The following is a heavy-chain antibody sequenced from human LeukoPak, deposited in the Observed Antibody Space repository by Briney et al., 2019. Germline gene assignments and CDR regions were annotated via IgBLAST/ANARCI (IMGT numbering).Heavy chain of an antibody. J-gene: IGHJ5*02. CDR1: GGSISSSPYH. CDR2: IYYTGST. V-gene: IGHV4-39*01. CDR3: ARQEIGLRSFDP. Sequence: SETLSLTCTVSGGSISSSPYHWGWIRQPPGKNLEWLGSIYYTGSTHYNPSLKSRVTISVDTSKNQFSPNLSSVTAADTAVYYCARQEIGLRSFDPWGQGTLVTVSS. D-gene: IGHD3/OR15-3a*01.